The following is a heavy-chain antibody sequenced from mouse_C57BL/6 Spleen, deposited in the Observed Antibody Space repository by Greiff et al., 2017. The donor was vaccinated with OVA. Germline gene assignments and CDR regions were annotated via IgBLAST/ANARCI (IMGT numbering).Heavy chain of an antibody. CDR2: IHPNSGST. V-gene: IGHV1-64*01. CDR3: ARRESRYWYFDV. Sequence: QVQLKQPGAELVKPGASVKLSCKASGYTFTSYWMHWVKQRPGQGLEWIGMIHPNSGSTNYNEKFKSKATLTVDKSSSTAYMQLSSLTSEDSAVYYCARRESRYWYFDVWGTGTTVTVSS. J-gene: IGHJ1*03. D-gene: IGHD1-1*01. CDR1: GYTFTSYW.